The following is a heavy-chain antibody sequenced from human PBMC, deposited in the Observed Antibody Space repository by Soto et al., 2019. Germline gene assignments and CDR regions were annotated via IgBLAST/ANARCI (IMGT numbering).Heavy chain of an antibody. V-gene: IGHV3-7*03. CDR2: IKQDGSET. CDR3: ATNTVTKVDDY. Sequence: PGGSLRLSCAASGFTFSNFWMNGVRQAPGKGLEWVANIKQDGSETYYVDSVKGRFVISRDNAKNSLSLQMNSLTAEDTAVYYCATNTVTKVDDYWGQGTLVTVSS. D-gene: IGHD4-17*01. J-gene: IGHJ4*02. CDR1: GFTFSNFW.